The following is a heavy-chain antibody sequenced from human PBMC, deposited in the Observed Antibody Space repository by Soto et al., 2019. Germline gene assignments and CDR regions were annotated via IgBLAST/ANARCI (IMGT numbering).Heavy chain of an antibody. V-gene: IGHV3-49*03. CDR1: GFTFDDYA. CDR3: TRPDPGDPNMYYFDF. D-gene: IGHD3-10*01. CDR2: IRSNKFGGTP. Sequence: HPGGSLSLSCTASGFTFDDYAMNWFRQAPGKGLEWLGFIRSNKFGGTPTYAASVRGRFIISRDDSKNIAYLQMDSLRSDDTAVYYCTRPDPGDPNMYYFDFWGQGTQVTVSS. J-gene: IGHJ4*02.